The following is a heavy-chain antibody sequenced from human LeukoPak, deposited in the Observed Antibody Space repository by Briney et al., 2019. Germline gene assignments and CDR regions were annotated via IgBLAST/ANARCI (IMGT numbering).Heavy chain of an antibody. V-gene: IGHV1-18*04. J-gene: IGHJ6*02. CDR2: ISVYNGNT. CDR3: ARDMGGYYNYYYYGMDV. CDR1: GYTLTGYY. Sequence: ASVKVSCKASGYTLTGYYMHWVRQAPGQGLEWMGWISVYNGNTNYAENLQDRVTMTTDTSTSTAYMELRSLRSDDTAVYYCARDMGGYYNYYYYGMDVWGQGTTVTVSS. D-gene: IGHD3-3*01.